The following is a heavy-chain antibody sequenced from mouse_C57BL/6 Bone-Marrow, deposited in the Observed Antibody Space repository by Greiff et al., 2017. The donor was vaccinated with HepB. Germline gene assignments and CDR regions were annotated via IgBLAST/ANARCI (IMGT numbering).Heavy chain of an antibody. V-gene: IGHV1-55*01. CDR1: GYTFTSYW. Sequence: KMSCKASGYTFTSYWITWVKQRPGQGLEWIGDIYPGSGSTNYNEKFKSKATLTVDTSSSTAYMQLSSLTSEDSAVYYCARGGLRRFDYWGQGTTLTVSS. D-gene: IGHD2-4*01. CDR3: ARGGLRRFDY. CDR2: IYPGSGST. J-gene: IGHJ2*01.